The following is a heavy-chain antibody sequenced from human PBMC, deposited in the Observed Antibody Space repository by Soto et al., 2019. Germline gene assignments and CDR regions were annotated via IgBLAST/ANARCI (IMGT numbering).Heavy chain of an antibody. J-gene: IGHJ5*02. CDR2: IYYSGST. V-gene: IGHV4-31*03. CDR3: ARDYFDSSDYTTNWFDP. D-gene: IGHD3-22*01. Sequence: TCTVSGGSISSGGYYWSWIRQHPGKGLEWIGYIYYSGSTYYNPSLKSRVTIFVDTSKNQFSLKLTSVTAADTALYYCARDYFDSSDYTTNWFDPWGQGTLVTVSS. CDR1: GGSISSGGYY.